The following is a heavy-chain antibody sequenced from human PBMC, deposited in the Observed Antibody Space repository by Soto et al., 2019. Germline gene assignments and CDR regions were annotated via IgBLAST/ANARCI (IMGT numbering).Heavy chain of an antibody. CDR1: GGSISSGDYY. CDR3: AGQGGAAAAGTDY. D-gene: IGHD6-13*01. CDR2: IYYSGST. Sequence: PSETLSLTCTVSGGSISSGDYYWSWIRQPPGKGLEWIGYIYYSGSTYYNPSLKSRVTMSVDTSKNQFSLKLSSVTAADTAVYYCAGQGGAAAAGTDYWGQGTLVTVSS. J-gene: IGHJ4*02. V-gene: IGHV4-30-4*02.